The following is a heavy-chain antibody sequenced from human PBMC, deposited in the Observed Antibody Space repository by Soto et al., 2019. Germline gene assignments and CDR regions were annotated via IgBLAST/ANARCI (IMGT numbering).Heavy chain of an antibody. CDR2: ISSGGRTI. V-gene: IGHV3-11*01. CDR3: AGEPLVVEAAMGFDY. Sequence: QVQLVESGGGLVKPGGSLRLSCAASGFVFSDYYMSWVRQAPGKGLEWISYISSGGRTIYYADSVKGRFTISRDNAKKLLYLQMNSLRVEDTDVYCCAGEPLVVEAAMGFDYWGQGTLVTVSS. CDR1: GFVFSDYY. D-gene: IGHD2-15*01. J-gene: IGHJ4*02.